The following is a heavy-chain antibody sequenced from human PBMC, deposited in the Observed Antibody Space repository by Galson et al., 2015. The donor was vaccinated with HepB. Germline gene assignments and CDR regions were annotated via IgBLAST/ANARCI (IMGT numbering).Heavy chain of an antibody. Sequence: TLSLTCTVSGGSISSGSYYWSWIRQPAGTGLEWIGRIYTSGSTNYNPSLKSRVTISVDTSKNQFSLKLSSVTAADTAVYYCARFYDSSGYYYGNYYYGMDVWGQGTTVTVSS. CDR1: GGSISSGSYY. CDR3: ARFYDSSGYYYGNYYYGMDV. V-gene: IGHV4-61*02. D-gene: IGHD3-22*01. CDR2: IYTSGST. J-gene: IGHJ6*02.